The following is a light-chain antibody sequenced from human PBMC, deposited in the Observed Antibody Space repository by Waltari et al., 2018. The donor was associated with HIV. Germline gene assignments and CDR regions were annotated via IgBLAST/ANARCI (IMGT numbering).Light chain of an antibody. V-gene: IGLV4-69*01. J-gene: IGLJ3*02. CDR3: QTWDTGIRV. CDR1: SGNSNSY. CDR2: LNSDGSH. Sequence: QLVLTQSPSASASLGASVKFTCTLSSGNSNSYIHWHQQHPEKGPRYLMKLNSDGSHSKGDGIPDRFSGSSSGAERYLTISSLQSEDEADYYCQTWDTGIRVFGGGTKLTVL.